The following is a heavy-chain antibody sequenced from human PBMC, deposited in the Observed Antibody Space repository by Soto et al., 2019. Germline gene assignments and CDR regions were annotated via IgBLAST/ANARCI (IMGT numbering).Heavy chain of an antibody. Sequence: QVQLLQSGAEVKRPGSSVKVSCEASGGTFSSLGFTWVRQAPGQGLEWMGGIIPISGRTTFAQKFQGRVTITADESTRATYMELTTLTSEDTAMYYCATRGTQGRWLEFADYWGQGTLVTVSS. CDR1: GGTFSSLG. CDR3: ATRGTQGRWLEFADY. J-gene: IGHJ4*02. D-gene: IGHD5-12*01. V-gene: IGHV1-69*01. CDR2: IIPISGRT.